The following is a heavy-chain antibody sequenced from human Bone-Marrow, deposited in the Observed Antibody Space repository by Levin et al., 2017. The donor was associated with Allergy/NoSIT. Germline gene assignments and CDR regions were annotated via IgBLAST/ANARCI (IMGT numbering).Heavy chain of an antibody. J-gene: IGHJ6*02. CDR3: ASRSVRFLGTPPSGFAWGYDG. D-gene: IGHD3-3*01. Sequence: SCAASGFTVSGTDMSWLRQAPGKGLEWVSVIHSGDTTYYADSVKGRFTISRDNSKNTLSLQMNSLRVEDTAVYYCASRSVRFLGTPPSGFAWGYDGWGQGTTVTVSS. V-gene: IGHV3-66*01. CDR2: IHSGDTT. CDR1: GFTVSGTD.